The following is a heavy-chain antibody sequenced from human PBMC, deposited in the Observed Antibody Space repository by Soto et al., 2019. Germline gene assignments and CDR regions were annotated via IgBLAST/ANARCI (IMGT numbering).Heavy chain of an antibody. D-gene: IGHD3-10*02. CDR1: GYTFNSHA. Sequence: GASVKVSCKASGYTFNSHAIHWVRQAPGQRPEWLGWINAGNGNTYYSEKFEGRVTFTRDTVATTVNMELTSLTSEDTAVYYCGRDQSGIGYYVDWFDPRGQGTLVTVSS. CDR3: GRDQSGIGYYVDWFDP. V-gene: IGHV1-3*01. J-gene: IGHJ5*02. CDR2: INAGNGNT.